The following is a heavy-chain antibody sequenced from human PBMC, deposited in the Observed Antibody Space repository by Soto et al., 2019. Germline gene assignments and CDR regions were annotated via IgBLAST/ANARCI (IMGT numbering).Heavy chain of an antibody. CDR2: IHNSGGA. J-gene: IGHJ5*02. CDR3: ARRHYFYSDGGGIHNWFGP. Sequence: SEKVYLSCSVSNGCISSGTSSRATCCWGRNGESPGKGLEWIGDIHNSGGANYNPSLKSRVTISVDTSENQFFLKLRSATAADTAVYFCARRHYFYSDGGGIHNWFGPWGQGTLVT. CDR1: NGCISSGTSS. V-gene: IGHV4-39*01. D-gene: IGHD3-22*01.